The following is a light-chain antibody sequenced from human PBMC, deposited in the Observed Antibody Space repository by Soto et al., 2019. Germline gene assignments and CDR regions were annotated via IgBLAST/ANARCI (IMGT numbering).Light chain of an antibody. V-gene: IGKV1-5*03. CDR2: KAS. CDR1: QTISSW. Sequence: DSQMTQSPSTLSGSVVDRVTITCRASQTISSWLAWYQQKPGKAPKLLIYKASTLKSGVPSRFSGSGSGTEFTLTISSLQPDDVATYYCKHYNSYSEAFGQGTKVDI. CDR3: KHYNSYSEA. J-gene: IGKJ1*01.